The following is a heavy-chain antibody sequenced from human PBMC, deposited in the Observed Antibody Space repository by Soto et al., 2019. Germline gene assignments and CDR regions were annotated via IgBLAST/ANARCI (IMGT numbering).Heavy chain of an antibody. Sequence: QVQLVESGGGVVQPGRSLRLSCAASGFTFSSYGMHWVRQAPGKGLEWVAVIWYDGSNKYYADSVKGRFTISRDNSKNTLYLQMNILRAEDTAVYYCARDRGSSGWPYYFDYWGQGTLVTVSS. CDR3: ARDRGSSGWPYYFDY. CDR1: GFTFSSYG. V-gene: IGHV3-33*01. D-gene: IGHD6-19*01. CDR2: IWYDGSNK. J-gene: IGHJ4*02.